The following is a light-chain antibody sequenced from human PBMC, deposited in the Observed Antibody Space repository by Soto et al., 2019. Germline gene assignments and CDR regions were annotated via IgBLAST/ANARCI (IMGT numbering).Light chain of an antibody. CDR1: QSVLSSSDSKNY. V-gene: IGKV4-1*01. J-gene: IGKJ5*01. CDR3: QQYYSNPIT. Sequence: DIVMTQSPDSLAVSLGERATINCKSSQSVLSSSDSKNYLAWHQQKPGQPPKLLFYWASTRESGVPERFSGSGSGTDFALTISSLQAEDVAVYYCQQYYSNPITFGQGTRLEIK. CDR2: WAS.